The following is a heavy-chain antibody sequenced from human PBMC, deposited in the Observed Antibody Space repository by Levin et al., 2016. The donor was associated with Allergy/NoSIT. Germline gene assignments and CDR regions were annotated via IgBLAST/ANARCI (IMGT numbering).Heavy chain of an antibody. CDR2: IYPGDSDT. V-gene: IGHV5-51*01. CDR3: AREIPPSSGYPYYFDY. Sequence: GESLKISCKGSGYSFTSYWIGWVRQMPGKGLEWMGIIYPGDSDTRYSPSFQGQVTISADKSISTAYLQWSSLKASDTAMYYCAREIPPSSGYPYYFDYWGQGTLVTVSS. D-gene: IGHD3-22*01. CDR1: GYSFTSYW. J-gene: IGHJ4*02.